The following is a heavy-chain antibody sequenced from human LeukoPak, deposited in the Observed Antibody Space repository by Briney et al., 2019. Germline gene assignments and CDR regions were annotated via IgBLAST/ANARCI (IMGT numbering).Heavy chain of an antibody. CDR2: INHSGST. D-gene: IGHD4-17*01. CDR3: ARVGVTTLNAFDI. Sequence: SETLSLTCAVYGGSFRGNYWSWIRQPPGKGLEWIGEINHSGSTNYNPSLKSRVNISVDTSKNQFSLKLSSVTAADTAVYYCARVGVTTLNAFDIWGQGTMVTVSS. CDR1: GGSFRGNY. V-gene: IGHV4-34*01. J-gene: IGHJ3*02.